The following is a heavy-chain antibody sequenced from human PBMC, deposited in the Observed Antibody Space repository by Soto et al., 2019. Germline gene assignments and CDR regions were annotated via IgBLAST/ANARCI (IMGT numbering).Heavy chain of an antibody. D-gene: IGHD3-3*01. CDR2: ISSSSSYI. CDR1: GFILSSYS. J-gene: IGHJ6*02. CDR3: ARILTGVVIIGHSYHYGLDV. Sequence: EVQLVESGGGLVKPGGSLRLSCAASGFILSSYSMNWVRQVPGKGLEWVSSISSSSSYIYYADSVKGRFTISRDNAKNSVSLQMNSLRAEDTAVYYCARILTGVVIIGHSYHYGLDVWGQGTTVTVSS. V-gene: IGHV3-21*01.